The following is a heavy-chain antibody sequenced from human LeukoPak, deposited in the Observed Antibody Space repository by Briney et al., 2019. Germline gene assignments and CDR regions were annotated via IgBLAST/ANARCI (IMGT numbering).Heavy chain of an antibody. J-gene: IGHJ3*02. V-gene: IGHV3-33*01. CDR2: IWYDATNK. Sequence: PGRSLRLSCAASGFTFSNYGMHWVRQAPGKGLEWVAFIWYDATNKYHADSVKGRFTISRDNSKNTLYLQMNSLRAEDTAVYYCARGEDAFDIWGQGTMVTVSS. CDR1: GFTFSNYG. CDR3: ARGEDAFDI.